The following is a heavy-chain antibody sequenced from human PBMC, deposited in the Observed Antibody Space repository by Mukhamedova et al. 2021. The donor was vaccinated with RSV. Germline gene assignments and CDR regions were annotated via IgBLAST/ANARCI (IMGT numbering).Heavy chain of an antibody. J-gene: IGHJ6*02. D-gene: IGHD1-14*01. CDR3: ARDRNHLDYYYYYGMDV. V-gene: IGHV4-34*01. Sequence: GKGLEWIGEINHSGSTNYNPSLKSRVTISVDTSKNQFSLKLSSVTAADTAVYYCARDRNHLDYYYYYGMDVWGQGTTATVSS. CDR2: INHSGST.